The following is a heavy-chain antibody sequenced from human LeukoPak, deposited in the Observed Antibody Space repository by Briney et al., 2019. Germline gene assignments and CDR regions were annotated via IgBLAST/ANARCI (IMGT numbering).Heavy chain of an antibody. D-gene: IGHD1-26*01. CDR2: IIPIFGTA. V-gene: IGHV1-69*13. CDR3: ARAGWWELPRSAFDI. J-gene: IGHJ3*02. CDR1: GGTFSSYA. Sequence: SVKVSCKASGGTFSSYAISWVRQAPGQGLEWMGGIIPIFGTANYAQKFQGRVTITADESTSTAYMELSSLRSEDTAVYYCARAGWWELPRSAFDIWGQGTMVTVSS.